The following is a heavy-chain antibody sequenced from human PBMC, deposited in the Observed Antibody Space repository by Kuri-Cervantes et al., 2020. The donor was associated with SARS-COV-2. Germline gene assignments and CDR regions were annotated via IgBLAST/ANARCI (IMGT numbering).Heavy chain of an antibody. Sequence: GGSLRLSCAASGFTFSSYSMNWVRQAPGEGLEWVSSISSSSSYIYYADSVKGRFTISRDNAKNSLYLQMNSLRAEDTAVYYCARAGVAGTYVGNDAFDIWGQGTMVTVSS. CDR1: GFTFSSYS. CDR3: ARAGVAGTYVGNDAFDI. J-gene: IGHJ3*02. D-gene: IGHD6-19*01. V-gene: IGHV3-21*01. CDR2: ISSSSSYI.